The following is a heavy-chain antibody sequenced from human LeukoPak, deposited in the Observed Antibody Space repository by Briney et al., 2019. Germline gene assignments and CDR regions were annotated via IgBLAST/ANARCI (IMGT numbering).Heavy chain of an antibody. CDR2: VTSSSRTI. CDR3: ARDLIGGNAYDY. CDR1: GFTFSSYS. Sequence: RGSLRLSCAASGFTFSSYSMNWVRQAPGKGPEWIAYVTSSSRTIYYADSVKGRFTISRDNAKSSLYLQLDSLRAEDTAVYYCARDLIGGNAYDYWGQGALVTVSS. D-gene: IGHD2-15*01. J-gene: IGHJ4*02. V-gene: IGHV3-48*01.